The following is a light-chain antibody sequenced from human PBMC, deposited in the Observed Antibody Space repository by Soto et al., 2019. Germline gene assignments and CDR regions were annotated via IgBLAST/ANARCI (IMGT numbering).Light chain of an antibody. J-gene: IGKJ4*01. V-gene: IGKV3-11*01. CDR2: DAS. Sequence: EIVLTQSPATLSSSPGEGATLSCRASQSVSSYLAWYQQKPGQAPRLLIYDASNRATGIPARFSGSGSGTEFSLTISSLEPEDFAVYYCQHRINWPLTFGGGTKVEIK. CDR1: QSVSSY. CDR3: QHRINWPLT.